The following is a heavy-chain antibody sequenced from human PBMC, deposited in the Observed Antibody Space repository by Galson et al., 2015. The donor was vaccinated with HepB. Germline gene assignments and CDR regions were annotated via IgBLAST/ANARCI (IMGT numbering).Heavy chain of an antibody. CDR3: ARHQAGGGFDP. Sequence: SETLSLTCTVSGGSISSYYWSWIRQPPGKGLEWIGYIYYSGSTNCNPSLKSRVTISVDTSRNQFSLKLSSVTAADTAVYYCARHQAGGGFDPWGQGTLVTVSS. D-gene: IGHD1-26*01. CDR1: GGSISSYY. V-gene: IGHV4-59*01. J-gene: IGHJ5*02. CDR2: IYYSGST.